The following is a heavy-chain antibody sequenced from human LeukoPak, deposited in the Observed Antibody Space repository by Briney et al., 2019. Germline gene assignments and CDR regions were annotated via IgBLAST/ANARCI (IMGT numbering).Heavy chain of an antibody. CDR1: SGSISSYY. V-gene: IGHV4-59*08. J-gene: IGHJ6*04. Sequence: PSETLSLTCTVSSGSISSYYWSSLRQPPGKGLEWIGYIYYSGSTNYNPSLKSRVTISVDTSKNQFSLKLSSVTAAVTAVYYRARRLSGLLPVDVWGKGTTVTVSS. CDR3: ARRLSGLLPVDV. CDR2: IYYSGST. D-gene: IGHD5-12*01.